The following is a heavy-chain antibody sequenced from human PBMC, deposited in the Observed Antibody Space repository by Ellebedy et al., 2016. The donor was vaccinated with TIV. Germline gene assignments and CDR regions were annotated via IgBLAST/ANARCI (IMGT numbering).Heavy chain of an antibody. J-gene: IGHJ4*02. V-gene: IGHV3-48*01. CDR3: ARRTTVTTLDY. CDR1: GFTFSIHG. D-gene: IGHD4-17*01. Sequence: GESLKISCAASGFTFSIHGMNWVRQAPGKGLEWSSYISSISSSTISYADSVKGRFTISRDNAKNSLYLQMNSLRAEDTAVYYCARRTTVTTLDYWGQGTLVTVSS. CDR2: ISSISSSTI.